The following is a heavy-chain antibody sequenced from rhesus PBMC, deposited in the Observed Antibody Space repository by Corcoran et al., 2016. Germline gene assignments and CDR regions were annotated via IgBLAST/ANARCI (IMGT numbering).Heavy chain of an antibody. D-gene: IGHD6-25*01. CDR3: ANLAAAGLDY. V-gene: IGHV3S5*01. Sequence: EVQLVESGGGLVQPGGSLRLSCAASGFTFSSYGMSWVRQAPGKGLEWVSYISNGGGSTYYADSVKGRFTISRDNAKNTLSLQMNSLRAEDTAVYYWANLAAAGLDYWGQGVLVTVSS. CDR1: GFTFSSYG. CDR2: ISNGGGST. J-gene: IGHJ4*01.